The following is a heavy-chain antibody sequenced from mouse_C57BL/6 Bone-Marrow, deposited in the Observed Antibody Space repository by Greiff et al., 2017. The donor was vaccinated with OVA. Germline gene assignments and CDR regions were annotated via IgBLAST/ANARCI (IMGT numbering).Heavy chain of an antibody. V-gene: IGHV7-3*01. D-gene: IGHD2-2*01. CDR3: ARCHGNDPAWFAY. CDR2: IRNKANGYTT. CDR1: GFTFTDYY. Sequence: EVQLVESGGGLVQPGGSLSLSCAASGFTFTDYYMSWVRQPPGKALEWLGFIRNKANGYTTEYSASVKGRFTISRDNSQSILYLQMNALRAEDSATYYCARCHGNDPAWFAYWGQGTLVTVSA. J-gene: IGHJ3*01.